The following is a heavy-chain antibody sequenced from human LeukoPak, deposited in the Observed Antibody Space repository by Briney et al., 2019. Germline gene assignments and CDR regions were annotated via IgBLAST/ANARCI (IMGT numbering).Heavy chain of an antibody. CDR2: IYYSGST. Sequence: SETLSLTCTVSGGSISSYYWSWIRQPPGKGLEWIGYIYYSGSTNYNPSLKSRVTISVDTSKNQFSLKLSSVTAADTAVYYCAGLVGANYFDYWGQGTLVTVSS. CDR1: GGSISSYY. CDR3: AGLVGANYFDY. J-gene: IGHJ4*02. V-gene: IGHV4-59*01. D-gene: IGHD1-26*01.